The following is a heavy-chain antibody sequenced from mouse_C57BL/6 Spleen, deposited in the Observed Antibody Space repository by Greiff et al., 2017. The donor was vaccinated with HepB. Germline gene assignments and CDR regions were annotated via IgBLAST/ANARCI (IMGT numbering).Heavy chain of an antibody. CDR3: ASTYGSSPYYFDY. CDR2: IHPNSGST. V-gene: IGHV1-64*01. D-gene: IGHD1-1*01. CDR1: GYTFTSYW. J-gene: IGHJ2*01. Sequence: QVQLQQSGAELVKPGASVKLSCKASGYTFTSYWMHWVKQRPGQGLEWIGMIHPNSGSTNYNEKFKSKATLTVDKSSSTAYMQLSSLTSEDAAVYYCASTYGSSPYYFDYWGQGTTLTVSS.